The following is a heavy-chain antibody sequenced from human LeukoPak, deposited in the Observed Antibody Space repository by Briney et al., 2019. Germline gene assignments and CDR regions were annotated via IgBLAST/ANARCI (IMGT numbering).Heavy chain of an antibody. CDR1: GYTFTSYF. CDR2: INPSGGRT. D-gene: IGHD7-27*01. J-gene: IGHJ4*02. V-gene: IGHV1-46*01. Sequence: ASVKVSCTASGYTFTSYFMHWVRQAPGQGLEWMGIINPSGGRTSYAQKFQGRVTMTRDMSTSTVYMELSSLRYEDTAVYYCARGASMGTSDYWGQGTLVTISS. CDR3: ARGASMGTSDY.